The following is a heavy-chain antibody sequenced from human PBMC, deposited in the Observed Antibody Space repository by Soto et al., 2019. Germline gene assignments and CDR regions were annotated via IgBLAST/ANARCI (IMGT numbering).Heavy chain of an antibody. CDR1: GGSISSYY. CDR2: IYYSGST. V-gene: IGHV4-59*01. D-gene: IGHD2-21*01. CDR3: ARDLLTFDP. Sequence: ALETLSLPCTVSGGSISSYYWSWIRQPPGKGLEWLGYIYYSGSTNYNPSLKSRVTISVDTSKNQFSLKLSSVTAADTAVYYCARDLLTFDPXGQGTLVTVSS. J-gene: IGHJ5*02.